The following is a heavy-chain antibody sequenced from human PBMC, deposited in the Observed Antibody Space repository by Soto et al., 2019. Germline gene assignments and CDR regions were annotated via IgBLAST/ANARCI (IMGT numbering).Heavy chain of an antibody. CDR3: ARDFYPLAYYFDY. J-gene: IGHJ4*02. CDR1: GGSISSSSYY. CDR2: IYYSGST. V-gene: IGHV4-39*02. Sequence: PSETLSLTCTVSGGSISSSSYYWGWIRQPPGKGLEWIGSIYYSGSTYSNPSLKSRVTISVDTSKNPFSLKLSSVTAADTAVYYCARDFYPLAYYFDYWGQGTLVTVSS.